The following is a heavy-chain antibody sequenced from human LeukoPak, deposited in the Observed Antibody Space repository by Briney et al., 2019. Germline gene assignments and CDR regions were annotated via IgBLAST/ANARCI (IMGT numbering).Heavy chain of an antibody. D-gene: IGHD2-15*01. J-gene: IGHJ5*02. CDR2: IRNDGSIN. V-gene: IGHV3-30*02. CDR3: ARDRSGVKQGRNWFDP. CDR1: GFTFSSYG. Sequence: PGGSLRLSCAASGFTFSSYGMHWVRQAPGKGLEWVAFIRNDGSINYYADSVKGRFTISRDNAKNSLYLQMNSLRAEDTAVYYCARDRSGVKQGRNWFDPWGQGTLVTVSS.